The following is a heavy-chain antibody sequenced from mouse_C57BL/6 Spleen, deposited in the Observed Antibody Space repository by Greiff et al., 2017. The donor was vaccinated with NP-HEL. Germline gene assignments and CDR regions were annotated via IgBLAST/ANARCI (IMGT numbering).Heavy chain of an antibody. CDR1: GFTFSDYG. Sequence: EVMLVESGGGLVKPGGSLKLSCAASGFTFSDYGMHWVRQAPEKGLEWVAYISSGSSTIYYADTVKGRFTISRDNAKNTLFLQMTSLRSEDTAMYYCARLLRWDYYAMDYWGQGTSVTVSS. CDR3: ARLLRWDYYAMDY. J-gene: IGHJ4*01. CDR2: ISSGSSTI. D-gene: IGHD1-1*01. V-gene: IGHV5-17*01.